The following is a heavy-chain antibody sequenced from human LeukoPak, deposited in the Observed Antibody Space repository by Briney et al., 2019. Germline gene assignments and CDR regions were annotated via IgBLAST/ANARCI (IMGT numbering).Heavy chain of an antibody. CDR2: IYYSGST. D-gene: IGHD4-17*01. V-gene: IGHV4-59*02. J-gene: IGHJ4*02. CDR3: ARGSDFGDF. CDR1: RASGTTYY. Sequence: SETLSLTCTVSRASGTTYYWSWIRQPPGKGLEWIGYIYYSGSTSYNPSLKGRVTMSVDTSKNQFSLRLSSVTAADTAVYYCARGSDFGDFWGQGTLVTVSS.